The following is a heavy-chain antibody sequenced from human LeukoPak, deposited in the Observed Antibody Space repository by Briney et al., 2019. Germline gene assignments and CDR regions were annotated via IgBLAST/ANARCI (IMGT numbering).Heavy chain of an antibody. CDR2: IYTSGST. V-gene: IGHV4-61*02. Sequence: SQTLSLTCTVSGGSISSGSYYWSWIRQPAGKGLEWIGRIYTSGSTSYNPSLKSRVTISVDTSKNQFSLKLSSVTAADTAVYYCARAARSGYSSGWYDYWGQGTLVTVSS. D-gene: IGHD6-19*01. CDR3: ARAARSGYSSGWYDY. J-gene: IGHJ4*02. CDR1: GGSISSGSYY.